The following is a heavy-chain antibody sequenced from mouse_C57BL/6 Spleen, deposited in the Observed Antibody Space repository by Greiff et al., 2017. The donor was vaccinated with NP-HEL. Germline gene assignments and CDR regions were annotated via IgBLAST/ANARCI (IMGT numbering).Heavy chain of an antibody. J-gene: IGHJ2*01. D-gene: IGHD1-1*01. CDR3: ERSRITPFPGVYLDY. CDR2: IHPNSGST. CDR1: GYTFTSYW. V-gene: IGHV1-64*01. Sequence: QVQLQQPGAELVKPGASVKLSCKASGYTFTSYWMHWVKQRPGQGLEWIGMIHPNSGSTNYNEKFKSKATLTVDKSSSTAYMQLSSLTSADSAVYYWERSRITPFPGVYLDYGGKGTTLTVSS.